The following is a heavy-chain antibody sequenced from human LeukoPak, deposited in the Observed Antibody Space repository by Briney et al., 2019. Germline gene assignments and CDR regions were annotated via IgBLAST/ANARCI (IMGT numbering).Heavy chain of an antibody. D-gene: IGHD6-13*01. Sequence: PGGSLRLSCVASGFTLSTHAMTWVRRAPGKGLEWVSSISSSSSYIYYADSVKGRFTISRDNAKNSLYLQMNSLRAEDTAVYYCARVTSSSWSWGQGTLVTVSS. CDR1: GFTLSTHA. J-gene: IGHJ4*02. V-gene: IGHV3-21*01. CDR2: ISSSSSYI. CDR3: ARVTSSSWS.